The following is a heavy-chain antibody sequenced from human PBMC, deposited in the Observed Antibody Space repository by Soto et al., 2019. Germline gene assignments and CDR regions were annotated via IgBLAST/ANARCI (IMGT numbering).Heavy chain of an antibody. J-gene: IGHJ4*02. CDR1: GGSISSYY. CDR3: ARAPNGIFDY. CDR2: IYYSGST. Sequence: PSETLSLTCTVSGGSISSYYWSWIRQPPGKGLEWIGYIYYSGSTNYNPSLKSRVTISVDTSKNQFSLKLSSVTAADTAVYYCARAPNGIFDYWGQGTLVTVSS. D-gene: IGHD2-8*01. V-gene: IGHV4-59*01.